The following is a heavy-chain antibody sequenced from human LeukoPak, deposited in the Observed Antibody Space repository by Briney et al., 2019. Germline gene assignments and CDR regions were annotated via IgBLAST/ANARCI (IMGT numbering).Heavy chain of an antibody. CDR1: GYSISSGYY. Sequence: PSETLSLTCGVSGYSISSGYYWGWIRQPPGKGLEWIGSIYHSGRTYYNPSLKSRATISVDTSKNQFSLKLTSVTAADTAVYYCATEVGQWLVRTWGQGTLVTVSS. CDR2: IYHSGRT. V-gene: IGHV4-38-2*01. CDR3: ATEVGQWLVRT. J-gene: IGHJ5*02. D-gene: IGHD6-19*01.